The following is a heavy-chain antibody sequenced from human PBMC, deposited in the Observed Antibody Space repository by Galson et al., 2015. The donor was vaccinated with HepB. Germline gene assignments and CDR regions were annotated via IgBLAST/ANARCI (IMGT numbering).Heavy chain of an antibody. D-gene: IGHD3-3*01. Sequence: SVKVSCKVSGYTLTELSMHWVRQAPGKGLEWMGGFDPEDGETIYAQKFQGRVTMTEDTSTDTAYMELSSLRSEDTAVYYCATTIFGVVRAFDIWGQGTMVTVSS. CDR3: ATTIFGVVRAFDI. CDR1: GYTLTELS. V-gene: IGHV1-24*01. J-gene: IGHJ3*02. CDR2: FDPEDGET.